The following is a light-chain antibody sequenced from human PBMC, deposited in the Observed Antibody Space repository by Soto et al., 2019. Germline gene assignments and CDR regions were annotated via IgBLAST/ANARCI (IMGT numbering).Light chain of an antibody. V-gene: IGKV1-5*01. CDR3: QQYYRDPTT. CDR1: QSISSW. J-gene: IGKJ5*01. Sequence: DIQMTQSPSTRSASVGDRVTITCRASQSISSWLAWYQQKPGKAPKLLIYDASSLESGVPSRFSRSGSGTEFAVTISSLQAEDYATYYGQQYYRDPTTFGLGTVLESX. CDR2: DAS.